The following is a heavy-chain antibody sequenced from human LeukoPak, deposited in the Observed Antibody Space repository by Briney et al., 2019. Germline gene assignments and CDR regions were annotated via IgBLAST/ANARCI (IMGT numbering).Heavy chain of an antibody. D-gene: IGHD5-24*01. Sequence: SETLSLTCTVSGGSINRYHWSWIRQPPGKGLEWIGYIYYTGSTSYNPSLKSRVTISVDTSKNQFSLKVSSVTAADTALYYCARDPGDGYSVWYFDLWGRGTLVTVSS. CDR1: GGSINRYH. CDR3: ARDPGDGYSVWYFDL. CDR2: IYYTGST. J-gene: IGHJ2*01. V-gene: IGHV4-59*01.